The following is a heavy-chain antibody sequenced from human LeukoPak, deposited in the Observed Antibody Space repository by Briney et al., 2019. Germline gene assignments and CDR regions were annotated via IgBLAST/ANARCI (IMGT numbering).Heavy chain of an antibody. CDR1: GYTFTSYD. CDR2: MSPNSGNT. CDR3: ARGGAGPYYYYYYYMDV. V-gene: IGHV1-8*01. J-gene: IGHJ6*03. Sequence: ASVKVSCKASGYTFTSYDINWVRQATGQGLEWMGWMSPNSGNTGYAQKFQGRVTMTRNTSISTAYMELSSLRSEDTAVYYCARGGAGPYYYYYYYMDVWGKGTTVTISS. D-gene: IGHD6-19*01.